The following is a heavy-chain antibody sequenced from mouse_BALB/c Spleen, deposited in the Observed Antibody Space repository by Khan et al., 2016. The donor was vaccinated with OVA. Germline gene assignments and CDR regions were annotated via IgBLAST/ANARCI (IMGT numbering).Heavy chain of an antibody. CDR1: GYSITSGYG. CDR3: ARTARIKY. CDR2: ISYSGST. D-gene: IGHD1-2*01. Sequence: EVELVESGPGLVKPSQSLSLTCTVTGYSITSGYGWNWIRQFPGNKLEWMGYISYSGSTNYNPSLKSRISITRDTSKNQVFLQLKSVTTEDTATYYCARTARIKYWGQGTTLTVSS. J-gene: IGHJ2*01. V-gene: IGHV3-2*02.